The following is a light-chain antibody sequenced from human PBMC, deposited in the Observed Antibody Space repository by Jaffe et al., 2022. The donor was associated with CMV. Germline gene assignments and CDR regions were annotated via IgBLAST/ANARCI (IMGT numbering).Light chain of an antibody. J-gene: IGLJ3*02. Sequence: QAVLTQPSSLSASPGASASLTCTLRSGINVGTYRIYWYQQKPGSPPRYLLRYKSDSDKQQGSGVPSRFSGSKDASANAGILLISGLQSADETDYYCMIWHSNSWVFGGGTKLTVL. CDR1: SGINVGTYR. CDR2: YKSDSDK. CDR3: MIWHSNSWV. V-gene: IGLV5-45*03.